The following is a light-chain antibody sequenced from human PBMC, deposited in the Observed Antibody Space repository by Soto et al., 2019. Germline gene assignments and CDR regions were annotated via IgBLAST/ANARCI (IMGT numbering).Light chain of an antibody. Sequence: SYVLTQPPSVSVAPGKTARITCGGNNIGSKRVHWYQQKPGLAPVLVIYYDSDRPSGIPERFSGSNSGNTATLTISRVEAGDEADYYCQVWDSSSDHVVFGGGTKVTVL. J-gene: IGLJ2*01. CDR2: YDS. CDR3: QVWDSSSDHVV. CDR1: NIGSKR. V-gene: IGLV3-21*04.